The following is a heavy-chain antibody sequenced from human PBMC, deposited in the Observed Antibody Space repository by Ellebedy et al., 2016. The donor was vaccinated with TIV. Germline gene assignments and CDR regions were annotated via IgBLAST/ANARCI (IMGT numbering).Heavy chain of an antibody. CDR3: ARHRPYYDHVTGPGWFDP. Sequence: MPSETLSLTCSVSDDSISRSSNFWAWVRQPPGKGLQWIATIYYSGTTYYNPSLKSRVTISVDTSKSQFSLTLRSVTAADTAVYYCARHRPYYDHVTGPGWFDPWGQGTLVTVSP. CDR2: IYYSGTT. CDR1: DDSISRSSNF. V-gene: IGHV4-39*01. D-gene: IGHD3-9*01. J-gene: IGHJ5*02.